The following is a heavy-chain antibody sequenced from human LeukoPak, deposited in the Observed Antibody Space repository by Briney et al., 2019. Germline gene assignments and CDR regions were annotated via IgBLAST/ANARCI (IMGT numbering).Heavy chain of an antibody. V-gene: IGHV1-3*03. CDR2: INAGNGNT. CDR3: ARAFSGYSSFDY. CDR1: GYTFTSYA. Sequence: ASVKVSCKASGYTFTSYAMHWVRQAPGQGLEWMGWINAGNGNTKYSQEFQGRVTITRDTSASTAYMELSSLRSEDMAVYYCARAFSGYSSFDYWGQGTLVTVSS. J-gene: IGHJ4*02. D-gene: IGHD3-22*01.